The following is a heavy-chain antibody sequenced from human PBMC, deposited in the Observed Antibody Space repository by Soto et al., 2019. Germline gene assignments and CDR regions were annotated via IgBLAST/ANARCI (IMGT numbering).Heavy chain of an antibody. J-gene: IGHJ3*01. CDR1: GGSINSSSYY. Sequence: QLQLQESGPGLVKPSETLSLTCTVSGGSINSSSYYWGWIRQPPGKGLEWIGSISYSGRTDYNPSLNSRFTISADSSKNPFSLKLTSVTATDTAVYYCARLLTCLVDAFDVWGQGTMVAVSS. D-gene: IGHD2-8*02. CDR3: ARLLTCLVDAFDV. V-gene: IGHV4-39*02. CDR2: ISYSGRT.